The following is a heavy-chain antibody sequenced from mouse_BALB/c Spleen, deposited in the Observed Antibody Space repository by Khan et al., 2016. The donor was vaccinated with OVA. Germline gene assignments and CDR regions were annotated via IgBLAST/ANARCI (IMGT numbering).Heavy chain of an antibody. Sequence: QVQLKESGPGLVAPSQSLSITCTVSGFSLTDYGVNWVRQPPGKGLEWLGMIWGDGSTDYNSALKSRLSISKDNSKSQVFLKMNSLQTDDTARCYCARERRLGGFAYWGQGTLVTVSA. CDR1: GFSLTDYG. J-gene: IGHJ3*01. D-gene: IGHD3-3*01. V-gene: IGHV2-6-7*01. CDR3: ARERRLGGFAY. CDR2: IWGDGST.